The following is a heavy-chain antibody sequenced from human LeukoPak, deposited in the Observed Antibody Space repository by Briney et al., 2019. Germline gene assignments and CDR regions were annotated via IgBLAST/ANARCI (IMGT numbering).Heavy chain of an antibody. V-gene: IGHV3-64D*09. D-gene: IGHD6-19*01. CDR3: SGHSSGWYAD. Sequence: PGGSLRLSCSASGLTFSSYAMHWVRQAPGKGLEYVSAISSTGTYTYYADSVRGRFTISRDNSKNTLYLQMSSLRADDTAVYYCSGHSSGWYADWGQGTLVTVSP. CDR2: ISSTGTYT. CDR1: GLTFSSYA. J-gene: IGHJ4*02.